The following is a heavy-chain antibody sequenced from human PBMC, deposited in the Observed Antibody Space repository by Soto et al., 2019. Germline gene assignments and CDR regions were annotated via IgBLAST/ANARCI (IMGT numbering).Heavy chain of an antibody. Sequence: ASVKVSCKAPGGTFSSYAISWVRQAPGQGLEWMGGIIPIFGTANYAQKFQGRVTITADESTSTAYMELSSLRSEDTAVYYCARDHSPGWYFWFDPWGQGTLVTVSS. CDR2: IIPIFGTA. CDR3: ARDHSPGWYFWFDP. D-gene: IGHD6-19*01. V-gene: IGHV1-69*13. J-gene: IGHJ5*02. CDR1: GGTFSSYA.